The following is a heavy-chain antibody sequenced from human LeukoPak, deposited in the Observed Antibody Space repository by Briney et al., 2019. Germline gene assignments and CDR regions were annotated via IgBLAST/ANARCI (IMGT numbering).Heavy chain of an antibody. CDR3: ARAYCSSTSCYSFDY. D-gene: IGHD2-2*01. CDR2: IYTSGST. J-gene: IGHJ4*02. V-gene: IGHV4-4*07. CDR1: GGSISSYY. Sequence: PSETLSLTCTVSGGSISSYYWSWIRQPAGKGLEWIGRIYTSGSTKYNPSLKSRVTMSVDTSKNQFSLKLSSVTAADTAVYYCARAYCSSTSCYSFDYWGQGTLVTVFS.